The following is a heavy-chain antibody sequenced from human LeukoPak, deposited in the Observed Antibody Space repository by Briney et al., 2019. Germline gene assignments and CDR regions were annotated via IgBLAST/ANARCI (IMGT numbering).Heavy chain of an antibody. D-gene: IGHD2-2*01. V-gene: IGHV4-4*02. Sequence: SETLSLTCAVSGGSISSSNWWSWVRQPPGKGLEWIGGIYHSGSTNYNPSLKSRVTISVDKSKNQFSLKLSSVTAADTAVYYCARRIVVVPAAMDYWGQGTLVTVSS. CDR1: GGSISSSNW. J-gene: IGHJ4*02. CDR2: IYHSGST. CDR3: ARRIVVVPAAMDY.